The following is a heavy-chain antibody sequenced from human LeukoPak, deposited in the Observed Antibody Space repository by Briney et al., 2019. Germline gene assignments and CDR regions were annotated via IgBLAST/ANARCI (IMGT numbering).Heavy chain of an antibody. CDR1: GFTSSSYA. CDR3: ARERVVGATYDY. J-gene: IGHJ4*02. Sequence: GGSLRLSCAASGFTSSSYAMYWVRQAPGKGLEWVAVISYDGSNKYYADSVKGRFTISRDNSKNTLYLQMNSLRAEDTAVYYCARERVVGATYDYWGQGTLVTVSS. D-gene: IGHD1-26*01. V-gene: IGHV3-30-3*01. CDR2: ISYDGSNK.